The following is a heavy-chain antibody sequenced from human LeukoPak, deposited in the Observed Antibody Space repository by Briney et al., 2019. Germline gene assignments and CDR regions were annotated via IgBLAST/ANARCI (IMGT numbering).Heavy chain of an antibody. CDR1: GYTFTSYY. Sequence: ASVKVSCKASGYTFTSYYMHWVRQAPGQGLEWMGIISPSGGSTSYAQKFQGRVTMTRDTSTSTVYMELSSLRSEDTAVYYCARVGRYCSSTSCYEGIDYWGQGTLVTVSS. J-gene: IGHJ4*02. CDR3: ARVGRYCSSTSCYEGIDY. D-gene: IGHD2-2*01. CDR2: ISPSGGST. V-gene: IGHV1-46*01.